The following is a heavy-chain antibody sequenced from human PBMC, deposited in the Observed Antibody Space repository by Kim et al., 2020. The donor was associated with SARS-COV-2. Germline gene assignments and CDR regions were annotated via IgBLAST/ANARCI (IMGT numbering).Heavy chain of an antibody. J-gene: IGHJ4*02. CDR1: GFTFSSYA. CDR3: AKEGPKYDTHATTKAY. V-gene: IGHV3-23*01. D-gene: IGHD1-1*01. CDR2: ISGSGGST. Sequence: GGSLRLSCAASGFTFSSYAMSWVRQAPGKGLEWVSAISGSGGSTNYADSVKGRFTISRDNSKNTLYLQMNSLRAEDTAVYYCAKEGPKYDTHATTKAYWGQGTLVSVYS.